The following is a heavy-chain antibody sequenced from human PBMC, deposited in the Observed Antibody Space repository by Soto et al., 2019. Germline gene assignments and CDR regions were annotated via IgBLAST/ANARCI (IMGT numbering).Heavy chain of an antibody. J-gene: IGHJ5*02. V-gene: IGHV1-3*01. D-gene: IGHD3-3*01. CDR2: INAGNGNT. CDR1: GYTFTSYA. Sequence: ASVKVSCKASGYTFTSYAMHWVRQAPGQRLKWMGWINAGNGNTKYSQKFQGRVTITRDTSASTAYMELSSLRSEDTAVYYCARWPYYDFWSVTYNWFDPWGQGTLVTVSS. CDR3: ARWPYYDFWSVTYNWFDP.